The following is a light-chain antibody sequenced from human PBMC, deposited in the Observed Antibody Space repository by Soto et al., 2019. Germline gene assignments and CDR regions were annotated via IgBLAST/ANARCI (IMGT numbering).Light chain of an antibody. V-gene: IGKV2-28*01. CDR3: MQALQNPPERFT. J-gene: IGKJ3*01. CDR2: LGS. Sequence: DIVMTQSPLSLPVTPGEPASISCRSSQSLLHSNGYNYLDWYLQKPGQSPQLLIYLGSNRASGVPDRFSGSGSGTDFTLKISRVEAEDVGVYYCMQALQNPPERFTFGPGTKVDIK. CDR1: QSLLHSNGYNY.